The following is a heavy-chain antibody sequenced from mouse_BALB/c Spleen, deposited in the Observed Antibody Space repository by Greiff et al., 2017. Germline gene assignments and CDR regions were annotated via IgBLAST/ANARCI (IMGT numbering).Heavy chain of an antibody. CDR1: GFAFSSYD. J-gene: IGHJ1*01. D-gene: IGHD3-3*01. CDR2: ISSGGGST. V-gene: IGHV5-12-1*01. CDR3: ARGGTGYFDV. Sequence: EVQLVESGGGLVKPGGSLKLSCAASGFAFSSYDMSWVRQTPEKRLEWVAYISSGGGSTYYPDTVKGRFTISRDNAKNTLYLQMSSLKSEDTAMYYCARGGTGYFDVWGAGTTVTVSS.